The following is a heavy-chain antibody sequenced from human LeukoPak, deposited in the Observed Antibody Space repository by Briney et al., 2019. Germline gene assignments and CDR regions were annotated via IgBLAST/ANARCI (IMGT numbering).Heavy chain of an antibody. V-gene: IGHV4-59*01. Sequence: PSETLSLTCTASGGSISSYYWSWIRQPPGKGLEWIGYIYYSGSTNYNPSLKSRVTISVDTSKNQFSLKLSSVTAADTAVYYCARVLGSGWYYFDYWGQGTLVTVSS. CDR2: IYYSGST. D-gene: IGHD6-19*01. CDR3: ARVLGSGWYYFDY. CDR1: GGSISSYY. J-gene: IGHJ4*02.